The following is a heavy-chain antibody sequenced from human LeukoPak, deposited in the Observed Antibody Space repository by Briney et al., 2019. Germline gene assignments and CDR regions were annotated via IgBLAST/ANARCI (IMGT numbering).Heavy chain of an antibody. V-gene: IGHV4-39*01. D-gene: IGHD2-15*01. Sequence: PSETLSLTCTVSSGSFSSGTYFWAWIRLPPGKGLEWIGSAHNVGSTYYNPSLKSRVTISVDTSKNQFSLKLSSVTAADTAVYYCARLLGYCSGGSCYYFDYWGQGTLVTVSS. CDR3: ARLLGYCSGGSCYYFDY. J-gene: IGHJ4*02. CDR1: SGSFSSGTYF. CDR2: AHNVGST.